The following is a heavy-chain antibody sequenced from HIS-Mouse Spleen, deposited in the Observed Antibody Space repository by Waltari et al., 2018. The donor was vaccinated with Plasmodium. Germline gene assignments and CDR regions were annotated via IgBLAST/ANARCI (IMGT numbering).Heavy chain of an antibody. CDR3: SRDNVPRNMVRGVIRYCDL. J-gene: IGHJ2*01. D-gene: IGHD3-10*01. CDR2: IYYRWCT. V-gene: IGHV4-39*07. Sequence: QLQLQESGPGLVKPSETLSLTCTVSGGSISSSSYYWGWIRQPPGKGLGWIGSIYYRWCTLINPSGKSVVTLAVDTSKNQLPLKRGSVTAADTVVYYCSRDNVPRNMVRGVIRYCDLWGRGTLVTVSS. CDR1: GGSISSSSYY.